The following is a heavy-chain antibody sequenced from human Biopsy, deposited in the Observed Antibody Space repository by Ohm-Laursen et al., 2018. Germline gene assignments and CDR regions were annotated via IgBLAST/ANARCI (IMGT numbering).Heavy chain of an antibody. V-gene: IGHV1-46*01. CDR1: GNTFATYH. D-gene: IGHD5-24*01. J-gene: IGHJ6*02. CDR2: ISPRGATT. Sequence: SSVKVSCKASGNTFATYHIHWVRQAPGQGLEWMGEISPRGATTSFSQKFQGRITMTRDTSTGTVYMDLNSLGSEDTAVYYCARAGVGSDGTDSYYYGMDVWGPGTTVTVSS. CDR3: ARAGVGSDGTDSYYYGMDV.